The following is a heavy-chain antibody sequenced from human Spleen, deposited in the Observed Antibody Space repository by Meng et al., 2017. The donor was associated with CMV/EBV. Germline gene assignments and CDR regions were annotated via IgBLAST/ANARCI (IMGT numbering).Heavy chain of an antibody. Sequence: GESLKISCAASGFTFSSYGMHWVRQAPGQGLEWVTFIRYDSTNKYYADSVKGRFTISRDNSKNTVYLQMNSLTPEDTAVYYCAKDFHDSGSSDVFDIWGQGTMVTVSS. CDR2: IRYDSTNK. D-gene: IGHD3-10*01. V-gene: IGHV3-30*02. CDR1: GFTFSSYG. CDR3: AKDFHDSGSSDVFDI. J-gene: IGHJ3*02.